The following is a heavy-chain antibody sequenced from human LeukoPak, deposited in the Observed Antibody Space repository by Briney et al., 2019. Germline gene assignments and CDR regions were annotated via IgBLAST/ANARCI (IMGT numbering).Heavy chain of an antibody. CDR3: ARVPGSGRQGYYFDY. D-gene: IGHD3-10*01. Sequence: PSETLSLTCTVSGGSISSGDYYWSWIRQPPGKGLEWIGYIYYSGSTYYNPSLKSRVTISVDTSKNQFSLKLSSVTAADTAVYYCARVPGSGRQGYYFDYWGQGTLVTVSS. V-gene: IGHV4-30-4*08. CDR2: IYYSGST. CDR1: GGSISSGDYY. J-gene: IGHJ4*02.